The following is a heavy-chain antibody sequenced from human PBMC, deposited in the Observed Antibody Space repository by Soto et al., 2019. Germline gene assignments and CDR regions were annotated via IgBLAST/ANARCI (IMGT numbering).Heavy chain of an antibody. Sequence: SETLSLTCTVSGGSIRSCGYYWTWIRHFPGKGLEWIGNIYYSGTTYYNPSLKSRVTMSVDTSKNQFSLRLSSVTAADTAVYYCARGIYGDYEIDYWGQGTLDNVSS. V-gene: IGHV4-31*03. CDR1: GGSIRSCGYY. J-gene: IGHJ4*02. CDR3: ARGIYGDYEIDY. CDR2: IYYSGTT. D-gene: IGHD4-17*01.